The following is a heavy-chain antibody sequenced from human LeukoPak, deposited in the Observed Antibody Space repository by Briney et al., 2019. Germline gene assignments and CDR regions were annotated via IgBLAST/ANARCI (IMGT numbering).Heavy chain of an antibody. Sequence: SVKVSCKASGGTFSSYAISWVRQAPGQGLEWMGGIIPIFGTANYAQKFQGRVTITADKSTSTAYMELSSLRSEDTAVYYCARDLEMATMNFDDAFDIWGQGTMVTVSS. D-gene: IGHD5-24*01. CDR2: IIPIFGTA. J-gene: IGHJ3*02. V-gene: IGHV1-69*06. CDR1: GGTFSSYA. CDR3: ARDLEMATMNFDDAFDI.